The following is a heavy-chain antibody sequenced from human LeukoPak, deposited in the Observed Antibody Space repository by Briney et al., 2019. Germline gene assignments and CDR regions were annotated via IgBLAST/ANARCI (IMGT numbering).Heavy chain of an antibody. D-gene: IGHD5-18*01. V-gene: IGHV1-8*01. CDR2: MNPNSGNT. Sequence: ASVKVSCKASGYTFTSYDINWVRQATGQGLEWMGWMNPNSGNTGYAQKFQGRVTMTRNTSISTAYMELSSLRSEDTAVYYCARGPPIQLWPRYYYYYYSMDVWGQGTTVTVSS. J-gene: IGHJ6*02. CDR3: ARGPPIQLWPRYYYYYYSMDV. CDR1: GYTFTSYD.